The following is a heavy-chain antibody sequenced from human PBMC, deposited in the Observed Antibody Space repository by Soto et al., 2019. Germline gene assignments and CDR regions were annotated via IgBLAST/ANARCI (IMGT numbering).Heavy chain of an antibody. V-gene: IGHV3-30-3*01. CDR3: ARALIAAAVSDY. CDR2: ISYDGSNK. J-gene: IGHJ4*02. D-gene: IGHD6-13*01. Sequence: PGGSLRLSCAASGFTFSSYAMHWVRQAPGKGLDWVAVISYDGSNKYFADSVKGRFTISRDNSKNTLYLQMNSLRAEDTAVYYCARALIAAAVSDYCGQGPLVTVSS. CDR1: GFTFSSYA.